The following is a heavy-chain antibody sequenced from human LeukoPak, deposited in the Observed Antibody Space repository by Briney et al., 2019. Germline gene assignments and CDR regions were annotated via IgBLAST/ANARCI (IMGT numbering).Heavy chain of an antibody. Sequence: ASVKVSCKVSGYTLTELSMHWVRQAPGKGLEWMGGFDPEDGETIYAQKFQGRVTMTEDTSTDTAYMELSSLRTEDTAVYYCAREGSSSGYNWFDPWGQGTLVTVSS. CDR2: FDPEDGET. J-gene: IGHJ5*02. V-gene: IGHV1-24*01. D-gene: IGHD6-6*01. CDR3: AREGSSSGYNWFDP. CDR1: GYTLTELS.